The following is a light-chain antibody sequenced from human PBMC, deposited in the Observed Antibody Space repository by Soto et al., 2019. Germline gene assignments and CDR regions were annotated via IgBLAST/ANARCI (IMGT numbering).Light chain of an antibody. CDR3: QQRSNWPIT. CDR1: QSVSNK. CDR2: GAS. Sequence: EIVMTHSPATLSVSPCERAALSCRASQSVSNKLAWYQQKPGQAPRLLIYGASSRATGTPDRISGGGSGTHFTLTISRLEPEDFAVYYCQQRSNWPITFGQGTRLEIK. V-gene: IGKV3D-20*02. J-gene: IGKJ5*01.